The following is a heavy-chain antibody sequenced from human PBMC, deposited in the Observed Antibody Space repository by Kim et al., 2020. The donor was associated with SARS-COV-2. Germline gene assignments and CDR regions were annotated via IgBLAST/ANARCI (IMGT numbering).Heavy chain of an antibody. V-gene: IGHV4-31*03. CDR3: ARETYYYDSSGYPN. J-gene: IGHJ4*02. CDR1: GGSISSGGYY. CDR2: IYYSGST. Sequence: SETLSLTCTVSGGSISSGGYYWSWIRQHPGKGLEWIGYIYYSGSTYYNPSLKSRVTISVDTSKNQFSLKLSSVTAADTAVYYCARETYYYDSSGYPNWGQGTLVTVSS. D-gene: IGHD3-22*01.